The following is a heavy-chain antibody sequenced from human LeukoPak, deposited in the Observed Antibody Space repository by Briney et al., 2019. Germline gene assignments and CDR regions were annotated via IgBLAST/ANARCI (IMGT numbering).Heavy chain of an antibody. D-gene: IGHD5-24*01. J-gene: IGHJ4*02. CDR3: ARDRDGDPGRY. CDR2: ISGSGGST. Sequence: GRSLRLSCAASGFTFSSYAMSWVRQAPGKGLEWVSAISGSGGSTYYADSVKGRFTISRDNSKNTLYLQMNSLRAEDTAVYYCARDRDGDPGRYWGQGTLVTVSS. CDR1: GFTFSSYA. V-gene: IGHV3-23*01.